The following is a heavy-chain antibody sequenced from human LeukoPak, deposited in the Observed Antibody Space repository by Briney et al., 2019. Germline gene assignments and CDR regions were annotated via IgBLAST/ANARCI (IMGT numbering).Heavy chain of an antibody. Sequence: ASVKVSCKASGYTFNSYGISWVRQAPGQGLEWMGWINPNSGGTNSAQKFQGRVTMTRDTSISTAYMELSRLRSDDTAVYYCARGESGYDYDNWFDPWGQGTLVTVSS. CDR2: INPNSGGT. D-gene: IGHD5-12*01. CDR1: GYTFNSYG. CDR3: ARGESGYDYDNWFDP. V-gene: IGHV1-2*02. J-gene: IGHJ5*02.